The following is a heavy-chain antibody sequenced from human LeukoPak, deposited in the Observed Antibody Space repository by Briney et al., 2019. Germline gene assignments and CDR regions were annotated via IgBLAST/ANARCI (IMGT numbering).Heavy chain of an antibody. CDR1: GFSFSTYA. Sequence: GGSLRLSCAASGFSFSTYAIHWVRQAPGKGLEYVSAISTDGSRTYCGNSVKGRFTVSRDNSKNTVYLQMDSLRGEDMAAYYCARGVAITWTGSYSSGWNDALDIWGQGTMVTVS. CDR2: ISTDGSRT. D-gene: IGHD6-19*01. CDR3: ARGVAITWTGSYSSGWNDALDI. J-gene: IGHJ3*02. V-gene: IGHV3-64*01.